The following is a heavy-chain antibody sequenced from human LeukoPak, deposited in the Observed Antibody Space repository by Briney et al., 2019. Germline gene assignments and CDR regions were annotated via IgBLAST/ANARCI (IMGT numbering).Heavy chain of an antibody. CDR2: IVVGSGNT. V-gene: IGHV1-58*02. D-gene: IGHD1-26*01. CDR3: AAGGGIVGATTAFDI. CDR1: GFTFTSSA. Sequence: GTSVKVSCKASGFTFTSSAMQWVRQARGQRLEWIGWIVVGSGNTNYAQKFQERVTITRDMSTSTAYMEPSSLRSEDTAVYYCAAGGGIVGATTAFDIWGQGTMVTVSS. J-gene: IGHJ3*02.